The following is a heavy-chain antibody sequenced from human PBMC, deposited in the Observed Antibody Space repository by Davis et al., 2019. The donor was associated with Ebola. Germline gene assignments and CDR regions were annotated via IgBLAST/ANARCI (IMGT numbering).Heavy chain of an antibody. Sequence: MPSETLSLTCTVSGGSISPCYWSWIRQPPGKGLEWIGYIYYSGSTKYNLSLKGRVAISVDTSKNQFSLKLSSVTAADTAVYYCARSYGAAPFDYWGQGTLVTVSS. J-gene: IGHJ4*02. CDR3: ARSYGAAPFDY. CDR1: GGSISPCY. V-gene: IGHV4-59*08. CDR2: IYYSGST. D-gene: IGHD4/OR15-4a*01.